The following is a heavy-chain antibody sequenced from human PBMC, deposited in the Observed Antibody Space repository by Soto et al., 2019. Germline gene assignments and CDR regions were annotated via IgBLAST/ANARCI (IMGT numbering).Heavy chain of an antibody. CDR2: IIPIFGTA. Sequence: SVKVFCKASGGTFSSYAISWVRQAPGQGLEWMGGIIPIFGTANYAQKFQGRVTITADESTSTAYMELSSLRSEDTAVYYCGNYYDSSGMRYYYYGMDVWGQGTTVTAP. D-gene: IGHD3-22*01. CDR3: GNYYDSSGMRYYYYGMDV. J-gene: IGHJ6*02. CDR1: GGTFSSYA. V-gene: IGHV1-69*13.